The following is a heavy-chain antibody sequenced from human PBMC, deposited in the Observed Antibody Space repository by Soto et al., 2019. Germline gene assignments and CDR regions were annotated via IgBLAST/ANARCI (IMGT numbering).Heavy chain of an antibody. V-gene: IGHV3-23*01. Sequence: PGGSLRLSCAASGLPFSRYAMSWVRQPPAGGLEWVAAISGGGNDRYYADFVQGRFTFSRDNSRNILYLHMNSLRADDTAMYFCARSLVRVAPDSKPFDYWGQGPLVIVSS. CDR2: ISGGGNDR. D-gene: IGHD3-22*01. J-gene: IGHJ4*02. CDR1: GLPFSRYA. CDR3: ARSLVRVAPDSKPFDY.